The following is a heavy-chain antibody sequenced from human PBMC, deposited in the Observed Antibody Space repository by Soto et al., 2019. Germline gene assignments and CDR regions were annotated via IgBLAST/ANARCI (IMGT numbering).Heavy chain of an antibody. V-gene: IGHV4-30-4*01. Sequence: QVQLQESGPGLVKPSQTLSLTCTVSGGSIRSDYYWSWVRQPPGKGLEWIGYIYHSGSTYYKPSLRSRPTISVDTSQNQFSLKPSSCTAAEQAVYHWSGALANIAATPDYRGPGILVNVSS. CDR2: IYHSGST. D-gene: IGHD3-10*01. CDR1: GGSIRSDYY. J-gene: IGHJ4*02. CDR3: SGALANIAATPDY.